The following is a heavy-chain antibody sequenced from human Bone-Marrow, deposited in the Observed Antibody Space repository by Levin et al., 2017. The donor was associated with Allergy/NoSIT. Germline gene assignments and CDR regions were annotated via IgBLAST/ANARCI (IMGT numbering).Heavy chain of an antibody. J-gene: IGHJ6*03. D-gene: IGHD3-3*01. Sequence: KISCKASGGTFNTYAISWVRQAPGQGLEWMGGIIPIFGTANYAQKFQGRVTITADESTSTAYMELSSLRSEDTAVYFCARSQGGIRIFGVVIPPFYYYYMDVWGTGTTVTVSS. CDR2: IIPIFGTA. CDR1: GGTFNTYA. CDR3: ARSQGGIRIFGVVIPPFYYYYMDV. V-gene: IGHV1-69*01.